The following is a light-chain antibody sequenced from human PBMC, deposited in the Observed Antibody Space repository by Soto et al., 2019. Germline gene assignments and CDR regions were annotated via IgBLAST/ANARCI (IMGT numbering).Light chain of an antibody. CDR3: QQYGSSPLT. V-gene: IGKV3-20*01. Sequence: EIVLTQSPGTLSLSPGERATLSCRASQSVSSSYLAWYQQKPGQAPRLLIYGASTRATGIPDRFSGSGSGTDFTLTIIRLEHEDFAVYYCQQYGSSPLTFGGGTKVDIK. CDR2: GAS. J-gene: IGKJ4*01. CDR1: QSVSSSY.